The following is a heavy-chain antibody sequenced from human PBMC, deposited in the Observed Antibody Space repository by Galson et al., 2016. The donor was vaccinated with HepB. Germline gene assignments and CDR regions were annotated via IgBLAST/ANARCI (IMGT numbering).Heavy chain of an antibody. Sequence: SVKVSCKASGYTFANYYIRWVRQAPGQGLEWMGIVDPSGGSTSYAEKFQDKVTMTRDTSTNTVYMDLNSLTSADTAVYYCARVAGSYHYFDYWGQGTLITVSS. CDR2: VDPSGGST. CDR1: GYTFANYY. D-gene: IGHD3-10*01. V-gene: IGHV1-46*03. CDR3: ARVAGSYHYFDY. J-gene: IGHJ4*02.